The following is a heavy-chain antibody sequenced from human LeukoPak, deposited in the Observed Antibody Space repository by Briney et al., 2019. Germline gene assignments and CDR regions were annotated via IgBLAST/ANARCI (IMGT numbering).Heavy chain of an antibody. D-gene: IGHD6-19*01. CDR2: ISYDGSNK. Sequence: GRSLRLSCAASGFTFSSYSMHWVRQAPGKGLEWVAVISYDGSNKYYADSVKGRFTISRDNSKNTLYLQMNSLRAEDTAVYYCAKDRGNIYSGWYKWFDPWGQGTLVTVSS. CDR1: GFTFSSYS. V-gene: IGHV3-30*18. CDR3: AKDRGNIYSGWYKWFDP. J-gene: IGHJ5*02.